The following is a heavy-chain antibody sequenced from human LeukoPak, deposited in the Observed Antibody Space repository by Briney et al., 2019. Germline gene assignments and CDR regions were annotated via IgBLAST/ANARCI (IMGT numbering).Heavy chain of an antibody. J-gene: IGHJ4*02. CDR1: GDSISTYY. D-gene: IGHD3-10*01. V-gene: IGHV4-59*12. CDR3: AREGAYGSGSIDY. CDR2: IYHSGST. Sequence: SETLSLTCTVSGDSISTYYWSWIRQPPGKGLEWIGYIYHSGSTYYNPSLKSRVTISVDRSKNQFSLKLSSVTAADTAVYYCAREGAYGSGSIDYWGQGTLVTVSS.